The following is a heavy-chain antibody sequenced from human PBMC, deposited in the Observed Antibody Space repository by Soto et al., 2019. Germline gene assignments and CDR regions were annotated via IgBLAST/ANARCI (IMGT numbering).Heavy chain of an antibody. V-gene: IGHV1-2*04. CDR2: INPNGGVT. Sequence: QVQLVQSGAEVRKPGASVTVSCRSSGDSFNDYYIHWVRQAPGQGVEWMGWINPNGGVTKYAQKFQGWVSMPRDTSIRTVYMQLSRLRSDDTAVYYCARESGGAAATLDYYYFYMDVWGTGTTVTVSS. J-gene: IGHJ6*03. CDR3: ARESGGAAATLDYYYFYMDV. CDR1: GDSFNDYY. D-gene: IGHD1-26*01.